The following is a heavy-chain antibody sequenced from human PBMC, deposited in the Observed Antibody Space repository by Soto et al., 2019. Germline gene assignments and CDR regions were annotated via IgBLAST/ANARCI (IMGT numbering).Heavy chain of an antibody. CDR1: GGSFSGYY. CDR3: ARSVAWFDP. V-gene: IGHV4-34*01. D-gene: IGHD2-21*01. J-gene: IGHJ5*02. CDR2: INHSGST. Sequence: SETLSLTCAVYGGSFSGYYWSWIRQPPGKGLEWIGEINHSGSTNYNPSLKSRVTISVDTSKNQFSLKLSSVTAADTAVYYCARSVAWFDPWGQGTLVTVSS.